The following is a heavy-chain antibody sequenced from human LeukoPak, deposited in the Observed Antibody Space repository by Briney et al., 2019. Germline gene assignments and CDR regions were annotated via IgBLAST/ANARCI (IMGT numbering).Heavy chain of an antibody. CDR3: ASSIVATISVGFDY. CDR2: MNPNSGNT. Sequence: ASVKVSCKASGYTFTSYDIYWVRQATGQGLGWVGWMNPNSGNTGYAQKFQGRVPMTRNTSISTASLELNSLRSEDTAVYYCASSIVATISVGFDYWGQGTLVTVSS. CDR1: GYTFTSYD. V-gene: IGHV1-8*01. J-gene: IGHJ4*02. D-gene: IGHD5-12*01.